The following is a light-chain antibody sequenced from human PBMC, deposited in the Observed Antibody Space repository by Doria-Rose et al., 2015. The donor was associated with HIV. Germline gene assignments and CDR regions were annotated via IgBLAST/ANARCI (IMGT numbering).Light chain of an antibody. CDR1: QRVKSSY. Sequence: DIVMTQSPGTLSLSPGERATLSCRASQRVKSSYLAWYQQKPGQAPRLFIYDASTRATGIPDRFSGSGSGTDFTLTISRLEPEDVAVYYCQQYGTSRGTFGQGTRLEIK. CDR2: DAS. V-gene: IGKV3-20*01. J-gene: IGKJ5*01. CDR3: QQYGTSRGT.